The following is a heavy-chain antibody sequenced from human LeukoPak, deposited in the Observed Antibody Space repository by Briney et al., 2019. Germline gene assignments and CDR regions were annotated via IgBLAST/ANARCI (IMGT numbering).Heavy chain of an antibody. CDR3: ARGRWLPRDAFDI. CDR2: IWYDGSNK. D-gene: IGHD5-24*01. Sequence: GGSLRLSCAASGFTFSSYGMHWVRQAPGKGLEWVAVIWYDGSNKYYADSVKGRFTISRDNSKNTLYLQMNSLRAEDTAVYYCARGRWLPRDAFDIWGQGTMVTVSS. V-gene: IGHV3-33*01. CDR1: GFTFSSYG. J-gene: IGHJ3*02.